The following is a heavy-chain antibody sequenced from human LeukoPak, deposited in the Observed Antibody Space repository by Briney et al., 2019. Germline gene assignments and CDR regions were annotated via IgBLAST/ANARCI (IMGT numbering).Heavy chain of an antibody. Sequence: GASVKVSCKASGYTFTSYGISWVRQAPGQGLEWMGWISAYNGNTNYAQKLQGRVTMTTDTSTSTAYMELRSLRSDDTAVYYCARVAAAISYYYYYMDVWGKGTTVTVSS. CDR2: ISAYNGNT. D-gene: IGHD6-13*01. J-gene: IGHJ6*03. V-gene: IGHV1-18*01. CDR3: ARVAAAISYYYYYMDV. CDR1: GYTFTSYG.